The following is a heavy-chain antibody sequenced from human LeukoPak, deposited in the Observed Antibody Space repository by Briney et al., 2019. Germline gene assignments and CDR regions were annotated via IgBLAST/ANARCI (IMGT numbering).Heavy chain of an antibody. D-gene: IGHD3-22*01. CDR2: MNPNSGNT. V-gene: IGHV1-8*01. CDR3: ARGRYYYDSSGLNWFDP. Sequence: ASVKLSCKASGYTFTSYDINWVRQATGQGLEWMGWMNPNSGNTGYAQKFQGRVTMTRNTSISTAYMELSSLRSEDTAVYYCARGRYYYDSSGLNWFDPWGQGTLVTVSS. J-gene: IGHJ5*02. CDR1: GYTFTSYD.